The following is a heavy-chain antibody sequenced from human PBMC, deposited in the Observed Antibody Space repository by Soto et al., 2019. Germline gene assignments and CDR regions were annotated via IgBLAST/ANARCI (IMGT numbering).Heavy chain of an antibody. D-gene: IGHD2-8*01. V-gene: IGHV1-69*01. CDR3: GRYCTNTKCRGGYYLDL. J-gene: IGHJ5*02. Sequence: QVLLVQSGAEMKQPGSSVSVSCKASGDSFTNYAFTWVRQAPGQGPEGLGEIILALGTPNYSQRFQGRLTITTDESSSTAYMELGSLRLDDTAVYYCGRYCTNTKCRGGYYLDLWGQGTLLTVSS. CDR2: IILALGTP. CDR1: GDSFTNYA.